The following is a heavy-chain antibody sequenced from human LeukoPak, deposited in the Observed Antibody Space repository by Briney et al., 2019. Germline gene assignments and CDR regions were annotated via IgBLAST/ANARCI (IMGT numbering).Heavy chain of an antibody. CDR3: AKEAVYTEPVTL. CDR2: ISSSGGNT. V-gene: IGHV3-23*01. D-gene: IGHD3-16*01. CDR1: GFTFSSYS. Sequence: SGGSLRLSCAASGFTFSSYSMSWVRQAPGKGLEWVSSISSSGGNTYYADSEKGRFTISRDNSKNTLYLQMNSLRAEDTAVYYCAKEAVYTEPVTLGGQGTLVTVSS. J-gene: IGHJ4*02.